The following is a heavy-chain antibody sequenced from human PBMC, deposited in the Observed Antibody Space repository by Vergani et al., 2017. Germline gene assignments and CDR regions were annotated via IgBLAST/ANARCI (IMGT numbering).Heavy chain of an antibody. CDR1: GFTFSSYG. V-gene: IGHV3-30*18. J-gene: IGHJ4*02. CDR3: AKPMHVANPLRLGELSLYLVY. CDR2: ISYDGSNK. D-gene: IGHD3-16*02. Sequence: QVQLVESGGGVVQPGRSLRLSCAASGFTFSSYGMHWVRQAPGKGLEWVAGISYDGSNKYYADSVKGRFTISRDNSKNTLYLQMNSLRAEDTAVYYCAKPMHVANPLRLGELSLYLVYWGQGTLVTVSS.